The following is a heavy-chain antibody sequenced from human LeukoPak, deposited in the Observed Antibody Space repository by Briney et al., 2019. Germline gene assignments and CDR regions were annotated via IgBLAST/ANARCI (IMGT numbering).Heavy chain of an antibody. V-gene: IGHV3-53*01. J-gene: IGHJ4*02. CDR2: IYSGGST. CDR1: GFTVNSNY. D-gene: IGHD5-24*01. Sequence: GGSLRLSCAASGFTVNSNYMSWVRQAPGKGLEWVSVIYSGGSTYYADSVKGRFTISRDNSKNTLYLQMNSLRAEDTAVYYCAREATNYFDYWGQGTLVTVSS. CDR3: AREATNYFDY.